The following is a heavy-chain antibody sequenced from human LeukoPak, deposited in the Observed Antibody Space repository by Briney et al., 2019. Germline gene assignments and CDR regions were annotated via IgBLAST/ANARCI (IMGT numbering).Heavy chain of an antibody. J-gene: IGHJ4*02. CDR1: GGSFSGYY. D-gene: IGHD3-3*01. Sequence: SETLSLTCAVYGGSFSGYYWSWIRQPPGKGLEWIGEINHSGSTNYNPSLKSRVTISVDTSKNQFSLKLSSVTAADTAVYYCARGKGPLYYDFWSGSQGLDYWGQETLVTVSS. V-gene: IGHV4-34*01. CDR3: ARGKGPLYYDFWSGSQGLDY. CDR2: INHSGST.